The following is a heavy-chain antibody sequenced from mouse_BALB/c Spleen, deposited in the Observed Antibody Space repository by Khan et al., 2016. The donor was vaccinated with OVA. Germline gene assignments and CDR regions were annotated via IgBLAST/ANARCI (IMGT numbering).Heavy chain of an antibody. CDR3: ARDGSRYNYAMDY. CDR1: GYSITSDYA. V-gene: IGHV3-2*02. CDR2: INYSGST. D-gene: IGHD2-3*01. J-gene: IGHJ4*01. Sequence: VQLKESGPGLVKPSQSLSLTCTVTGYSITSDYAWNWIRQFPGNKLEWMGYINYSGSTNYNPALKSRIYITRDTSKNQFFLQLNSVTTADTATYYCARDGSRYNYAMDYWGQGTSVTVSS.